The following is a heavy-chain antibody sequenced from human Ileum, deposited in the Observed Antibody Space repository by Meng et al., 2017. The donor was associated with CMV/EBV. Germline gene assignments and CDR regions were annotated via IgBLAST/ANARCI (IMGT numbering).Heavy chain of an antibody. Sequence: ASVKVSCKASGYTFTVFYIHWVRQAPGQGLEWIGWINPNSDGTNYAQKFQGRVTMTRDTSIRTVYMELSWLRSDDTALYYCARRGRGGAVAGMGIDYWGQGTLVTVSS. CDR2: INPNSDGT. CDR1: GYTFTVFY. D-gene: IGHD6-19*01. J-gene: IGHJ4*02. V-gene: IGHV1-2*02. CDR3: ARRGRGGAVAGMGIDY.